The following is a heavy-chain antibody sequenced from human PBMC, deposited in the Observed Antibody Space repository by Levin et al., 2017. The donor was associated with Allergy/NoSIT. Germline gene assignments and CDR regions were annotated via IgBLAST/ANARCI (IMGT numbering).Heavy chain of an antibody. Sequence: GGSLRLSCAASGFTFSSYAMHWVRQAPGKGLEWVAVISYDGSNKYYADSVKGRFTISRDNSKNTLYLQMNSLRAEDTAVYYCARLPYGSGSYDNPLDYWGQGTLVTVSS. D-gene: IGHD3-10*01. CDR3: ARLPYGSGSYDNPLDY. J-gene: IGHJ4*02. V-gene: IGHV3-30-3*01. CDR1: GFTFSSYA. CDR2: ISYDGSNK.